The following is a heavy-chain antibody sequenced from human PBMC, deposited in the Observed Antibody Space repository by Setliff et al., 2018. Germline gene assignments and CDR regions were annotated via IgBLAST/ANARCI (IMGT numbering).Heavy chain of an antibody. Sequence: SQTLSLTCSVSGGSMIGYYWSWVRQAPGKELEWIGYSVDGSTNYNPSLKSRVTISVDTSKNQFTLKLTSVTAADSAVYYCARGLHSGTYWGTRPLGLDYWGQGTQVTVSS. J-gene: IGHJ4*02. D-gene: IGHD1-26*01. CDR3: ARGLHSGTYWGTRPLGLDY. CDR2: SVDGST. V-gene: IGHV4-59*08. CDR1: GGSMIGYY.